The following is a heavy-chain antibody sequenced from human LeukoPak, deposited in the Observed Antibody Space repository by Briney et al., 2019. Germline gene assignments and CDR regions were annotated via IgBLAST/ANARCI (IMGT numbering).Heavy chain of an antibody. V-gene: IGHV1-2*04. J-gene: IGHJ4*02. Sequence: ASVKVSCKASGYTFTGYYMHWVRQAPGQGLEWMGWINPNSGGTNYAQKLQGWVTMTRDTSVSTAYMELSRLRSDDTAVYYCARDGLKPPNYDILTGYFPTILFDYWGQGTLVTVSS. D-gene: IGHD3-9*01. CDR3: ARDGLKPPNYDILTGYFPTILFDY. CDR1: GYTFTGYY. CDR2: INPNSGGT.